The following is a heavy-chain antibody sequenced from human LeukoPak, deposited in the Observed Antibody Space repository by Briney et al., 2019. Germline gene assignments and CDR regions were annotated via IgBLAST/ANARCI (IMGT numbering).Heavy chain of an antibody. CDR3: ARGSLRFLEWLPQYYYGMDV. CDR2: MNPNSGNT. D-gene: IGHD3-3*01. Sequence: GASVKVSCKASGYTFTSYGISWVRQAPGQGLEWMGWMNPNSGNTGYAQKFQGRVTMTKNTSISTAYMELSSLRSEDTAVYYCARGSLRFLEWLPQYYYGMDVWGQGTTVTVSS. V-gene: IGHV1-8*02. J-gene: IGHJ6*02. CDR1: GYTFTSYG.